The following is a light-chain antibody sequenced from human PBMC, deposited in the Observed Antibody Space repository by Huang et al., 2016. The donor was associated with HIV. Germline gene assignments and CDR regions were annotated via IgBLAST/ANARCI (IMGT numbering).Light chain of an antibody. CDR2: EAS. V-gene: IGKV1-5*03. CDR3: QQYNSFPWT. Sequence: DIQMTQSSATLSASVGDRIMIACRASQSISTWLAWYQQKPGRAPNLLIYEASTVESGVPSRFSGVGSGTDFTLTISSLQPDDFATYYCQQYNSFPWTFGQGTKVEV. J-gene: IGKJ1*01. CDR1: QSISTW.